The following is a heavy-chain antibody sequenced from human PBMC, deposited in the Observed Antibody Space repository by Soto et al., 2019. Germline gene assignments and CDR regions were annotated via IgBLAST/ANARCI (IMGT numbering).Heavy chain of an antibody. Sequence: QPGGSLRLSCAASGFTFSSYAMHWVRQAPGKGLEWVAVISYDGSNKYYADSVKGRFTISRDNAKNTLYLQMNSLRAEDTAVYYCAKLITQYGDYRTPPVAEIGYWYFDLWGRGTLVTVSS. CDR2: ISYDGSNK. CDR3: AKLITQYGDYRTPPVAEIGYWYFDL. CDR1: GFTFSSYA. V-gene: IGHV3-30-3*02. D-gene: IGHD4-17*01. J-gene: IGHJ2*01.